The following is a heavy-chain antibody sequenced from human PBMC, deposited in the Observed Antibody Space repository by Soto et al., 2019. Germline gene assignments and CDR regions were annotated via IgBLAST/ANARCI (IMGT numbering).Heavy chain of an antibody. CDR1: GDSVSSNSGA. CDR3: ARSTIEAGHFDY. D-gene: IGHD6-13*01. J-gene: IGHJ4*02. Sequence: PXXTLSLTCAISGDSVSSNSGAWHCLRQSPSRGLEWLGRTYYRSKWYNDYAVSVKSRITINPDTSKNQFSLQLNSVTPEDTAVYYCARSTIEAGHFDYWGQGALVTVSS. V-gene: IGHV6-1*01. CDR2: TYYRSKWYN.